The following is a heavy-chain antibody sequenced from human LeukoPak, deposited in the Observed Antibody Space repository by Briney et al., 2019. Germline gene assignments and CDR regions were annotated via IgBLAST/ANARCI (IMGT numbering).Heavy chain of an antibody. V-gene: IGHV3-20*04. Sequence: GGSLRLSCVASGFTFNDSGMSWVRQAPGKGLEWISGINWNGCSRGYADSVKGRFTISRDNAKNSLYLEMNSLRAEDTALYFCARDIRGRYCSSTSCEYWGQGTLVTVSS. CDR3: ARDIRGRYCSSTSCEY. J-gene: IGHJ4*02. CDR2: INWNGCSR. D-gene: IGHD2-2*01. CDR1: GFTFNDSG.